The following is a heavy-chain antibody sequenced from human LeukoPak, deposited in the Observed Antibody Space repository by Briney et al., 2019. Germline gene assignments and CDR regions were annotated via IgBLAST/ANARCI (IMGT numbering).Heavy chain of an antibody. CDR3: TRDSGSYYGAFDI. Sequence: PGGSLRLSCAASGFTFSNAWMSWVRQAPGKGLEWVGRIKSKTDGGTTDYAAPVKGRFTISRDDSKNTLYLQMNSLRTEDTAVYYCTRDSGSYYGAFDIWGQGTMVTVSS. D-gene: IGHD1-26*01. J-gene: IGHJ3*02. CDR1: GFTFSNAW. CDR2: IKSKTDGGTT. V-gene: IGHV3-15*01.